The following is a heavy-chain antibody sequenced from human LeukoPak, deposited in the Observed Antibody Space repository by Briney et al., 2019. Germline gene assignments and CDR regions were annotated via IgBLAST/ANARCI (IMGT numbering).Heavy chain of an antibody. Sequence: ATVKVCCKASGYTFTHYALHWVRQAPGQRLEWMGWINAGNGDTKYSQKFEARVTMTRDTSATTVYMELSSLRSEDTAVYYCARISSSWSSCDYWGQGTLVTVSS. CDR2: INAGNGDT. D-gene: IGHD6-13*01. V-gene: IGHV1-3*01. CDR3: ARISSSWSSCDY. CDR1: GYTFTHYA. J-gene: IGHJ4*02.